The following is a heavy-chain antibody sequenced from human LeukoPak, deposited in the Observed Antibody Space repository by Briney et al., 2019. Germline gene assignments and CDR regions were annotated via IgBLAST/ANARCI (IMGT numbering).Heavy chain of an antibody. D-gene: IGHD3-22*01. CDR1: GDSINSLDL. J-gene: IGHJ4*02. CDR3: AGLVGRYSSGLYYYYFDY. Sequence: SETLSLTCTVSGDSINSLDLWSWVRQPPGKGLEWLGEMYLSGTTHSNPSVKSRVTISIDKSKNQFFLNLSSVTAADTAVYYCAGLVGRYSSGLYYYYFDYWGQGTLVTVSS. CDR2: MYLSGTT. V-gene: IGHV4-4*02.